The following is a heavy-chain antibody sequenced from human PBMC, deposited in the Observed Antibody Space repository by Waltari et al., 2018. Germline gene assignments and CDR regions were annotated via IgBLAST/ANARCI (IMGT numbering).Heavy chain of an antibody. J-gene: IGHJ3*02. CDR2: IYPGDSDT. CDR1: GYSFTSYW. Sequence: EVQLVQSGAEVKKPGESLKISCKGSGYSFTSYWIAWVRQMPGKGLEWMGIIYPGDSDTRYSPSFQGQVTISADKSISTAYLQWSSLKASDTAMYYCARRSRPHQLLTGEAFDIWGQGTMVTVSS. D-gene: IGHD2-2*01. CDR3: ARRSRPHQLLTGEAFDI. V-gene: IGHV5-51*01.